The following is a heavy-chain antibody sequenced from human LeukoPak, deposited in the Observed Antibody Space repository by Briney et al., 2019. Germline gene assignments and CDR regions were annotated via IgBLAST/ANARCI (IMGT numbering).Heavy chain of an antibody. CDR1: GFTFDDYG. CDR2: INWNGGST. D-gene: IGHD2-2*01. CDR3: AREFGTTCCHYVDC. J-gene: IGHJ4*02. V-gene: IGHV3-20*04. Sequence: PGGSLRLSCAASGFTFDDYGMSWVRQAPGKGLEWVSGINWNGGSTGYADSVKGRFTISRDNAKNSLHLQMNSLRAEDTAVYYCAREFGTTCCHYVDCWGQGTLVTVSS.